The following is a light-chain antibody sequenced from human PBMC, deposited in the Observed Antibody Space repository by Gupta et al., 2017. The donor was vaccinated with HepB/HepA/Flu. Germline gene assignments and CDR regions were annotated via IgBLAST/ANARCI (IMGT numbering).Light chain of an antibody. J-gene: IGLJ3*02. CDR3: SSYTTSTTWV. Sequence: DVGSYDRVSWYQQPPGTAPKLMISEVSNRPSGVPDRFSGSKSGNTASLTISGLQTEDEADYYCSSYTTSTTWVFGGGTRLTVL. CDR2: EVS. V-gene: IGLV2-18*02. CDR1: DVGSYDR.